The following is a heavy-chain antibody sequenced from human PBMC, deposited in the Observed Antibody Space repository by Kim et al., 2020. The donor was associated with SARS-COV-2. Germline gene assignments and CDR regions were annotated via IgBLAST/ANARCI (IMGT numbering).Heavy chain of an antibody. D-gene: IGHD2-8*02. J-gene: IGHJ4*02. CDR2: IYYSGST. CDR3: ARDRTTGFDY. V-gene: IGHV4-59*01. Sequence: SETLSLTCTVSGGSISSYYWSWIRQPPGKGLEWIGYIYYSGSTNYNPSLKSRVTISVDTSKNQFSLKLSSVTAADTAVYYCARDRTTGFDYWVQGTLVTVSS. CDR1: GGSISSYY.